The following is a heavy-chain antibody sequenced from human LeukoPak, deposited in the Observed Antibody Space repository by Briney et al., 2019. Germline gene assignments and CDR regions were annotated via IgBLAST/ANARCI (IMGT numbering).Heavy chain of an antibody. V-gene: IGHV3-53*01. CDR3: ARGHSSGYYATFDY. CDR1: GFTVSSNY. D-gene: IGHD3-22*01. J-gene: IGHJ4*02. CDR2: IYSGGST. Sequence: GGSLRLSCAASGFTVSSNYMSWVRQAPGKGLEWVSVIYSGGSTYYADSVKGRFTISRDNSKNTLYLQMNSLRAEDTAVYYCARGHSSGYYATFDYWGQGTLVTVSS.